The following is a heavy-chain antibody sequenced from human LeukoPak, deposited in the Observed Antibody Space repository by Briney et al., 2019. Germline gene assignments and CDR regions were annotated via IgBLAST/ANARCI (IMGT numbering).Heavy chain of an antibody. CDR2: IYSGGST. CDR1: GLTVSRNY. D-gene: IGHD5/OR15-5a*01. V-gene: IGHV3-53*01. Sequence: PGGSLRLSCAASGLTVSRNYMSWVRQAPGKGLEWVSVIYSGGSTYYADAVKGRFTISRDNSKNTLYLQMNSLRAEDTAVYYCATTRVDSLYDMDVWGQGTTVTVSS. J-gene: IGHJ6*02. CDR3: ATTRVDSLYDMDV.